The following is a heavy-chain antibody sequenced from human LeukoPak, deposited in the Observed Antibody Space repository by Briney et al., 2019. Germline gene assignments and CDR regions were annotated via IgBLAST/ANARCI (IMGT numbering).Heavy chain of an antibody. J-gene: IGHJ4*02. CDR2: IRYDGSNK. CDR1: GFTFSSYG. Sequence: RGSLRLSCAASGFTFSSYGMHWVRQAPGKGLEWVAFIRYDGSNKYYADSVKGRFTISRDNSKNTLNLQMNSLRAEDTAVYYCAKDPTHYRVWDYYETIGLSYWGQGTLVTVSS. D-gene: IGHD3-22*01. CDR3: AKDPTHYRVWDYYETIGLSY. V-gene: IGHV3-30*02.